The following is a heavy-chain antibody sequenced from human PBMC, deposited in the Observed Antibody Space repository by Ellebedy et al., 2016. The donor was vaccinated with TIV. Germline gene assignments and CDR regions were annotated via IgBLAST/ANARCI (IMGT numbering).Heavy chain of an antibody. D-gene: IGHD2-2*01. J-gene: IGHJ6*03. CDR1: GYTFTSYY. CDR3: ARGAPYQLPSDYYYYYYMDV. CDR2: INPSGGST. Sequence: ASVKVSXXASGYTFTSYYMHWVRQAPGQGLEWMGIINPSGGSTSYAQKFQGRVTMTRDTSTSTAYMELSSLRSEDTAVYYCARGAPYQLPSDYYYYYYMDVWGKGTTVTVSS. V-gene: IGHV1-46*01.